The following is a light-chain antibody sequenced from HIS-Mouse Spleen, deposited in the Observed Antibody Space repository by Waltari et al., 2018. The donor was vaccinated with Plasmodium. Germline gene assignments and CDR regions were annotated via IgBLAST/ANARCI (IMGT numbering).Light chain of an antibody. CDR3: AAWDDSLSGPV. CDR2: RNN. J-gene: IGLJ3*02. CDR1: SPNIGSNY. Sequence: QSVLTQPPSASGTPGQRVTISCSGISPNIGSNYVYWYQQLPGTAPKLLIYRNNQQPSGVPDRFSGSKSGTSASLAISGLRSEDEADYYCAAWDDSLSGPVFGGGTKLTVL. V-gene: IGLV1-47*01.